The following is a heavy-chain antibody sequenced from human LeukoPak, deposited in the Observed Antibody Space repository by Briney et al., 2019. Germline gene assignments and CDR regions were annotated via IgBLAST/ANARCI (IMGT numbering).Heavy chain of an antibody. CDR2: IYYSGST. V-gene: IGHV4-39*01. CDR1: GGSISSSSYY. CDR3: ARHRPATPFDY. Sequence: SETLSLTCTVSGGSISSSSYYWGWIRQPPGKGLEWIGSIYYSGSTYYNPSLKSRVTISVDTSKNQFSLKLSSVSAADTAVYYCARHRPATPFDYWGQGTLVTVSS. J-gene: IGHJ4*02.